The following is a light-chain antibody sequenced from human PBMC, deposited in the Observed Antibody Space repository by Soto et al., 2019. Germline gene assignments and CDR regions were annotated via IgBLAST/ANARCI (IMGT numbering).Light chain of an antibody. V-gene: IGLV2-8*01. Sequence: QSALTQPPSASGSHGQSVAISCTGTSSDVGGYNYVSWYQQHPGKAPKLMIYEVNKRPSGVPDRFSGSKSGNTASLTVSGLQAEDEADYYCSSYAGSSNVFGTGTKLTVL. J-gene: IGLJ1*01. CDR1: SSDVGGYNY. CDR2: EVN. CDR3: SSYAGSSNV.